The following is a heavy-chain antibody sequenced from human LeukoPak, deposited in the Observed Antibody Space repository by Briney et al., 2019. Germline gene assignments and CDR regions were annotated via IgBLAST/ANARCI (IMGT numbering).Heavy chain of an antibody. CDR1: GFTFDDYA. V-gene: IGHV3-9*01. J-gene: IGHJ4*02. CDR3: AKDKGSGWSGIDY. D-gene: IGHD6-19*01. CDR2: INWKSGSI. Sequence: GGSLRLSCAASGFTFDDYAMHRVRQTPGKGLEWVSGINWKSGSIGYADSVKGRFTISRDNAKNSLYLQMNSLRPEDTAFYYCAKDKGSGWSGIDYWGQGTLVTVSS.